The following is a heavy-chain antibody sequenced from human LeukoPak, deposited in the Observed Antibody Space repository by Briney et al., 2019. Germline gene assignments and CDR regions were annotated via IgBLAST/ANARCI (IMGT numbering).Heavy chain of an antibody. D-gene: IGHD2-2*01. V-gene: IGHV1-3*01. CDR3: ARGSTSDWPLDH. CDR1: GFTFTSSA. J-gene: IGHJ4*02. CDR2: IDAGNGDT. Sequence: GASVKVSCKASGFTFTSSAVQWVRQARGQRLEWMGWIDAGNGDTRYSQKFQGRVTITRDTSASTAYIELRSLRSEDTAMYYCARGSTSDWPLDHWGQETLVTISS.